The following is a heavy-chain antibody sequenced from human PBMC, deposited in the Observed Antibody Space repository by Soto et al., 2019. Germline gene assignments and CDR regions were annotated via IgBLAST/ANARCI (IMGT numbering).Heavy chain of an antibody. CDR1: GFTFRNNW. Sequence: EVQLVESGGGLVQPGESLRLSCVASGFTFRNNWMHWARQAPGKGLVWVAHINNDGSRAIYADSVKGRFTISRDNAKHTLFLLMDSLRVEDTAVYYCVNGGWLGDWGQGTLVTVSS. CDR3: VNGGWLGD. V-gene: IGHV3-74*01. D-gene: IGHD3-10*01. J-gene: IGHJ4*02. CDR2: INNDGSRA.